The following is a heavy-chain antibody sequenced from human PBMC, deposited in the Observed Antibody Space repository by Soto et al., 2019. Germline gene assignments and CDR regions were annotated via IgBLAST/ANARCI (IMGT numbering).Heavy chain of an antibody. Sequence: GGSLRLSCAASGFTFRSHAMGWVRQAPGKGLEWVSGISDSGGSTYYADSVKGRFTISRDNSENTLYLQMNSLRAEDTAVYYCAKDFTTAGAFDIWGQGTMVTVSS. CDR1: GFTFRSHA. CDR2: ISDSGGST. V-gene: IGHV3-23*01. CDR3: AKDFTTAGAFDI. J-gene: IGHJ3*02.